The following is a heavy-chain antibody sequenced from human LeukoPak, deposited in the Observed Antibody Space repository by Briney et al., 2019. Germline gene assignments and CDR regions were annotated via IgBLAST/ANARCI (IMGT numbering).Heavy chain of an antibody. D-gene: IGHD6-13*01. CDR2: IFYSGST. Sequence: SETLSRTCSVSGGSISSYYWTWIRQPPGKGLELIGYIFYSGSTNYNPSLKSRVTISVDTSKNQFSLKLSSVTAADTAVYYCARGQLIAAPRPNYFDYWGQGTLVTVSS. V-gene: IGHV4-59*01. J-gene: IGHJ4*02. CDR3: ARGQLIAAPRPNYFDY. CDR1: GGSISSYY.